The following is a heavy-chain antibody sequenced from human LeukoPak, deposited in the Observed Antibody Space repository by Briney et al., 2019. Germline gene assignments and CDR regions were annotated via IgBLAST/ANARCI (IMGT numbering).Heavy chain of an antibody. CDR2: TYYSGST. D-gene: IGHD5-24*01. J-gene: IGHJ5*02. Sequence: SETLSLTCTVSGGSISSYCWSWIRQPPGKGLEWIGYTYYSGSTNYNPSLKSRVTISVDTSKNQFSLKLSSVTAADTAVYYCARGRDGYGDNWFDPWGQGTLVTVSS. CDR1: GGSISSYC. V-gene: IGHV4-59*01. CDR3: ARGRDGYGDNWFDP.